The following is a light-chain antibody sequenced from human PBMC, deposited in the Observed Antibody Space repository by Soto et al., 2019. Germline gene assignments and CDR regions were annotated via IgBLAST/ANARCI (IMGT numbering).Light chain of an antibody. Sequence: AVQMTQSPSSLSASVGDRVTITCLASQAIRSDLGWYQMKPGKVPNLLIYAASNLQSGVPSRFIGRGYGTDFTLTISSLQPEDFATYYCLQDYNYPRTFGQGTKVEI. CDR1: QAIRSD. V-gene: IGKV1-6*01. CDR2: AAS. CDR3: LQDYNYPRT. J-gene: IGKJ1*01.